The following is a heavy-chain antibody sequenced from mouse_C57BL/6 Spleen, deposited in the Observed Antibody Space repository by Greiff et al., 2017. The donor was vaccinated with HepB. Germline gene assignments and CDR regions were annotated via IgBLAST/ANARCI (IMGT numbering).Heavy chain of an antibody. CDR2: IDPSDSYT. J-gene: IGHJ3*01. CDR3: ARGGTTVAY. V-gene: IGHV1-59*01. D-gene: IGHD1-1*01. CDR1: GYTFTSYW. Sequence: VQLQQPGAELVRPGTSVKLSCKASGYTFTSYWMHWVKQRPGQGLEWIGVIDPSDSYTNYNQKFKGKATLTVDTSSSTAYMQLSSLTSEDSAVYYCARGGTTVAYWGQGTLVTVSA.